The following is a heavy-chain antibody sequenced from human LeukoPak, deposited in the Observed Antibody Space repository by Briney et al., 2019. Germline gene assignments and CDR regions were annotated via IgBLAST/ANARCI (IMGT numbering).Heavy chain of an antibody. CDR2: IDYSGSA. V-gene: IGHV4-59*01. D-gene: IGHD3-22*01. J-gene: IGHJ3*02. CDR1: GGSISSYY. CDR3: ARESSWDSSGYWRDAFDI. Sequence: PSETLSLTCTVSGGSISSYYWSWIRQPPGKGLEWIGHIDYSGSASYNPSLESRVIISVDTSKNHFSLKLSSGTAADTAMYYCARESSWDSSGYWRDAFDIWGQGTMVVVSS.